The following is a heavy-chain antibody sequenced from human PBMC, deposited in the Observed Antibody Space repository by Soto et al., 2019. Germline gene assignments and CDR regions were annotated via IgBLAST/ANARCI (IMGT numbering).Heavy chain of an antibody. J-gene: IGHJ4*02. Sequence: QVQLVESGGGVVQPGRSLRLSCAASGFTFSSYGMHWVRQAPGKGLEWVAVIWYDGSNKYYADSVKGRFTISRDNSKNTLYLQMNSLRAEDTAVYYCARESVLVAAMGEYDYWRQGTLVTVSS. CDR2: IWYDGSNK. CDR1: GFTFSSYG. CDR3: ARESVLVAAMGEYDY. D-gene: IGHD2-15*01. V-gene: IGHV3-33*01.